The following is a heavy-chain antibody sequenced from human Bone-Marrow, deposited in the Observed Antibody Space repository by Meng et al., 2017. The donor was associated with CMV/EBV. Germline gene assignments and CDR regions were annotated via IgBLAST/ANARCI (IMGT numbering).Heavy chain of an antibody. J-gene: IGHJ1*01. CDR3: ASNTWTD. V-gene: IGHV3-21*01. CDR2: ISYSGTTT. D-gene: IGHD3/OR15-3a*01. CDR1: GFIFSNAW. Sequence: GGSLRLSCATSGFIFSNAWMSWVRQAPGKGLEWVSAISYSGTTTYYADSVKGRFTISRDNAKNSLYLQMNSLRAEDTAVYYCASNTWTDWGQGTLVTVSS.